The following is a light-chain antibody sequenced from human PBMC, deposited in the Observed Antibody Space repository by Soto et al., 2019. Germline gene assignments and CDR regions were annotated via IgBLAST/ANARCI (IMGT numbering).Light chain of an antibody. J-gene: IGKJ1*01. CDR2: GAP. CDR1: QSVSSSY. CDR3: QQYGYSFRA. V-gene: IGKV3-20*01. Sequence: EILLTQSPGTLSLSPGERATLSCRASQSVSSSYLSWYQLKPGQAPRLLIYGAPSRATGIPDRFSGSGSGTDFTLTISRLEPEDFAVYYCQQYGYSFRAFGPGTKVEL.